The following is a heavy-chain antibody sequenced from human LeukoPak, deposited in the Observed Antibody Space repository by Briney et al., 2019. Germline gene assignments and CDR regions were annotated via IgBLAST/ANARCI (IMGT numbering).Heavy chain of an antibody. CDR3: ARDLSSSGYYTSSSH. J-gene: IGHJ4*02. CDR1: GYTFTSYG. V-gene: IGHV1-18*01. D-gene: IGHD3-22*01. CDR2: ISAYNGNT. Sequence: ASVKVSCKASGYTFTSYGISWVRQAPGQGLVWMGWISAYNGNTNYAQKLQGRVTMTTDTSTSTAYMELRSLRSDDTAVYYCARDLSSSGYYTSSSHWGQGTLVTVSS.